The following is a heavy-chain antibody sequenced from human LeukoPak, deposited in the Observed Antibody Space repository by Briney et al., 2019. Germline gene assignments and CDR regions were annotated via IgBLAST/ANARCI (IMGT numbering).Heavy chain of an antibody. V-gene: IGHV3-21*01. CDR2: ISSSSSYI. J-gene: IGHJ6*03. CDR1: GFTFSSYS. CDR3: ARAAGHRRANYYMDV. Sequence: GGPLRLSCAASGFTFSSYSMNWVRQAPGKGLEWVSSISSSSSYIYYADSVKGRFTISRDNAKNSLYLQMNSLRAEDTAVYYCARAAGHRRANYYMDVWGKGTTVTVSS.